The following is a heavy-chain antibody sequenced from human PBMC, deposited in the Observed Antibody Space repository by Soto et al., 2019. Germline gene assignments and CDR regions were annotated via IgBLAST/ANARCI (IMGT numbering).Heavy chain of an antibody. V-gene: IGHV3-21*06. CDR3: ARDLGGVPY. J-gene: IGHJ4*02. D-gene: IGHD2-8*02. Sequence: EVQLVESGGGLVKPGGSLRLSCAASGLTFSSYSMNWVRQAPGKGLEWVSSISSSSSYIYYADSVKGRFTISRDNAKNSLYLQMNSLRAEDTTVYYCARDLGGVPYWGQGTLVTVSS. CDR1: GLTFSSYS. CDR2: ISSSSSYI.